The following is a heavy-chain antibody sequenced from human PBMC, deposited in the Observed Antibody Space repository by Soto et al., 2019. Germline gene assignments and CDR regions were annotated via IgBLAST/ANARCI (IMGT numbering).Heavy chain of an antibody. J-gene: IGHJ6*03. CDR3: TRGTRYRIGQSCGSYMEI. Sequence: EVQLLESGGGLVQPGGSVRLSCAASGFTFSSYAMSWVRQAPGKGLEWVSAISGSAATTFYADSVKGRFTVSRDNPKNTLYLQMTSLTAEDTAVYYCTRGTRYRIGQSCGSYMEIWGKGPTVPISS. V-gene: IGHV3-23*01. D-gene: IGHD6-25*01. CDR1: GFTFSSYA. CDR2: ISGSAATT.